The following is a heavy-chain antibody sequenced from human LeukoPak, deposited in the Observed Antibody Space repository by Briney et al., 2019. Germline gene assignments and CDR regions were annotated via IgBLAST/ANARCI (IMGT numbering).Heavy chain of an antibody. J-gene: IGHJ4*02. CDR3: ARGHNWAFDS. Sequence: NPGGSLRLSCAASGFTFSDYSMNWVRQAPGRGLEWLSYIGLASGFTSYADSVKGRFTISSDTARNSLYLHLNSLRAEDTAVYFCARGHNWAFDSWGQGTLVTVSS. CDR1: GFTFSDYS. V-gene: IGHV3-48*04. CDR2: IGLASGFT. D-gene: IGHD1-20*01.